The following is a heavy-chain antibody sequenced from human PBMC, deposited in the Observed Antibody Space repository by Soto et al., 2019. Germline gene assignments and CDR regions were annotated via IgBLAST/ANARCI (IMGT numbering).Heavy chain of an antibody. CDR3: AKFITATWGYFED. V-gene: IGHV3-23*01. CDR2: ISGSGGST. Sequence: VGFQRLWCAASGFTFSSYAMTWVRQAPGKGLEWVSAISGSGGSTYYADSVKGRFTISRDKSKNTLYLQMNSLRAEDTAVYYCAKFITATWGYFEDWGQGTLVSVSA. J-gene: IGHJ4*02. CDR1: GFTFSSYA. D-gene: IGHD5-12*01.